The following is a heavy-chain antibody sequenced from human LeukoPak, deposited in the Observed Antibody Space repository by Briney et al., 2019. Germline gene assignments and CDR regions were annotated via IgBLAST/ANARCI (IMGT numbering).Heavy chain of an antibody. CDR2: INPNSGGT. CDR3: ARSSVNGYYYYGMDV. Sequence: ASVKVSCKASGYTFTGYYMHWVRQAPGQGLEWMGWINPNSGGTNYAQKFQGRVTKTRDTSISTAYMELSRLRSDDTAVYYCARSSVNGYYYYGMDVWGQGTTVTVSS. V-gene: IGHV1-2*02. J-gene: IGHJ6*02. D-gene: IGHD4-17*01. CDR1: GYTFTGYY.